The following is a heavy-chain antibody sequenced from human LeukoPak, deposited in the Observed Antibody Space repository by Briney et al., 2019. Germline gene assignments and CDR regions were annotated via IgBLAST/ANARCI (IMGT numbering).Heavy chain of an antibody. Sequence: PGGSLRLSCAASGFTFSSYSMNWVRQAPGKGLEWVSSISSSSSYIYYADSVKGRFTISRDNAKNPLYLQMNSLRAEDTAVYYCARGGPFSRGYSGYDFDYWGQGTLVTVSS. J-gene: IGHJ4*02. CDR1: GFTFSSYS. D-gene: IGHD5-12*01. V-gene: IGHV3-21*01. CDR3: ARGGPFSRGYSGYDFDY. CDR2: ISSSSSYI.